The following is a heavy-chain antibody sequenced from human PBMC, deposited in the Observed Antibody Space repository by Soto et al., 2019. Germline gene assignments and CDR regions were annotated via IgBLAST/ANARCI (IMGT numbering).Heavy chain of an antibody. J-gene: IGHJ4*02. V-gene: IGHV1-8*01. Sequence: QVQLVQSGAEVKKPGASVKVSCKASRYTFSSYDFKWVRQATGQGLEWMGWLNPNSGDTGYAQKFQGRVTLTRNTSINTAYIELSSLTSDDTAVYYCATSGGGWYLYWGQGTLVTVSS. CDR2: LNPNSGDT. D-gene: IGHD6-19*01. CDR3: ATSGGGWYLY. CDR1: RYTFSSYD.